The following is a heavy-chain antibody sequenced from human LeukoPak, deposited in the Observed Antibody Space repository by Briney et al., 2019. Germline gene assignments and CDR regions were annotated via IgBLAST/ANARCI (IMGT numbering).Heavy chain of an antibody. CDR1: GFTFSSYS. V-gene: IGHV3-21*01. Sequence: GGSLRLSCAASGFTFSSYSMNWVRQAPGKGLEWVSSISSSSSYIYYADSVKGRFTISRDNAKNSLYLQMNSLRAEDTAVYYCARYDFWSGSYYMDVWGKGTTVTVSS. J-gene: IGHJ6*03. CDR3: ARYDFWSGSYYMDV. CDR2: ISSSSSYI. D-gene: IGHD3-3*01.